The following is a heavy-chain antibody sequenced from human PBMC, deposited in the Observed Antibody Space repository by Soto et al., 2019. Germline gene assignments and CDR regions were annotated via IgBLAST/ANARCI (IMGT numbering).Heavy chain of an antibody. V-gene: IGHV6-1*01. D-gene: IGHD2-15*01. CDR2: TYYRSRWDS. CDR1: GDSVSSSSVA. Sequence: SQTLSLTCVISGDSVSSSSVAWNWVRQSPSRGLEWLGMTYYRSRWDSDFAVSVRGRIVINADTSKNQFSLQLNSVTPEDTAVYFCARSEEDSDYYYYGLDVWGQGTTVTVSS. CDR3: ARSEEDSDYYYYGLDV. J-gene: IGHJ6*02.